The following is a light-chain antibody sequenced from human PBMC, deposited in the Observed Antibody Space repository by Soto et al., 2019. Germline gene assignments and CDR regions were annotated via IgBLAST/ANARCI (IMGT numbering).Light chain of an antibody. CDR2: QGN. J-gene: IGLJ1*01. Sequence: QSVLTQPASVSGSPGQSITISCTGTSSDVGTYNLVSWYQQHPGKAPKLMIYQGNKRPSGVSDRFSGSKSGNTASLTISGLQAEDEADYYCCSYAGSPTYVFGTGTKVTVL. V-gene: IGLV2-23*01. CDR3: CSYAGSPTYV. CDR1: SSDVGTYNL.